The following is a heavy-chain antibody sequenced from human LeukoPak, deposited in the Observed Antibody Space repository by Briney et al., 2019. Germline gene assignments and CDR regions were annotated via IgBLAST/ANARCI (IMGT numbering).Heavy chain of an antibody. Sequence: PSETLSLTCAVYGGSFSGYYWNWIRQPPGKGLEWIGEINDSGNTNYNLSLKSRVTLSVDTTKNQFSLKLSSVTAADSAIYYCARGLGDSGYDFLVYWGQGSLVTVSS. CDR2: INDSGNT. J-gene: IGHJ4*02. V-gene: IGHV4-34*01. CDR3: ARGLGDSGYDFLVY. CDR1: GGSFSGYY. D-gene: IGHD5-12*01.